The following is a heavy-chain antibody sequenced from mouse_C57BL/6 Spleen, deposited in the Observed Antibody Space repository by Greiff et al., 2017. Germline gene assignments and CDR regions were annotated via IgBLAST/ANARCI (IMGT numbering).Heavy chain of an antibody. Sequence: VQLQQPGAELVKPGASVKLSCKASGYTFTSYWMHWVKQRPGQGLEWIGMIHPNSGSTNYNEKFKGKATLTADKSSSTAYMQLSSLTSEDSAVYVYARVMVTGGFAYWGQGTLVTVAA. CDR1: GYTFTSYW. V-gene: IGHV1-64*01. D-gene: IGHD2-2*01. CDR3: ARVMVTGGFAY. CDR2: IHPNSGST. J-gene: IGHJ3*01.